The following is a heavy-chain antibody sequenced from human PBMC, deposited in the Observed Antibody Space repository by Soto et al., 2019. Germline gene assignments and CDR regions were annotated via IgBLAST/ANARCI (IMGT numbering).Heavy chain of an antibody. D-gene: IGHD5-12*01. CDR1: GGSISSYY. CDR3: ARWLRPYYFDY. J-gene: IGHJ4*02. V-gene: IGHV4-59*01. CDR2: IYYSGST. Sequence: LEILSLTCTVSGGSISSYYWSWIRQPPGKGLEWIGYIYYSGSTNYNPSLKSRVTISVDTSKNQFSLKLSSVTAADTAVYYCARWLRPYYFDYWGQGTLVTVSS.